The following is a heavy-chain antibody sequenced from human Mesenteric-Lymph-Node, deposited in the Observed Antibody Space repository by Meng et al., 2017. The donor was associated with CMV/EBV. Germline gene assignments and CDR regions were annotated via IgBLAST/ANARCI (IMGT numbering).Heavy chain of an antibody. D-gene: IGHD3-22*01. Sequence: GSVSGYNWSWIRQPPGKGLEWIGEINYSGTTNYNPSLKSRVTISIDTSKNQFSLKLTSVTAADTAVYYCARGHHFYDSSGYYYWFDPWGQGTLVTVSS. J-gene: IGHJ5*02. V-gene: IGHV4-34*01. CDR2: INYSGTT. CDR3: ARGHHFYDSSGYYYWFDP. CDR1: GSVSGYN.